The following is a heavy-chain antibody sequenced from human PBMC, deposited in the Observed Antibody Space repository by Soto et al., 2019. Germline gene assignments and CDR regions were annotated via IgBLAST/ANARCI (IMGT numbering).Heavy chain of an antibody. J-gene: IGHJ5*02. CDR3: ASDGAAADPPNWFDP. V-gene: IGHV4-4*02. CDR1: GGSISSSNW. CDR2: IYHSGST. D-gene: IGHD6-13*01. Sequence: QVQLQESGPGLVKPSGTLSLTCAVSGGSISSSNWWSWVRQPPGKGLEWIGEIYHSGSTNYNPSLKSRVTISVDKSKNQFSLKLSSVTAADTAVYYCASDGAAADPPNWFDPWGQGTLVTVSS.